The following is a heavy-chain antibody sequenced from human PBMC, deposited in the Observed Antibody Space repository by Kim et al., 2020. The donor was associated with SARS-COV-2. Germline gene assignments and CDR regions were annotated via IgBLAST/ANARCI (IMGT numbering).Heavy chain of an antibody. V-gene: IGHV4-31*03. Sequence: SETLSLTCTVSGGSISSGGYYWSWIRQHPGKGLEWIGYIYYSGSTYYNPSLKSRVTISVDTSKNQFSLKLSSVTAADTAVYYCASRGSLGYCSSTSCHNWFDPWGQGTLVTVSS. D-gene: IGHD2-2*01. CDR2: IYYSGST. CDR3: ASRGSLGYCSSTSCHNWFDP. CDR1: GGSISSGGYY. J-gene: IGHJ5*02.